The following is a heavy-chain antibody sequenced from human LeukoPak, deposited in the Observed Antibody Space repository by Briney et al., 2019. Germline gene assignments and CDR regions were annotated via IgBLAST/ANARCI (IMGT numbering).Heavy chain of an antibody. CDR1: GDSTSNYY. CDR3: ARVAVAGYYFDY. V-gene: IGHV4-59*01. D-gene: IGHD6-19*01. CDR2: IHYSGST. J-gene: IGHJ4*02. Sequence: SETPSLTCTVSGDSTSNYYWSWIRQPPGKGLEWIGYIHYSGSTNYNPSLKSRVTMSVDTSKNQFSLKLSSVTVADTAVYYCARVAVAGYYFDYWGQGTLVTVSS.